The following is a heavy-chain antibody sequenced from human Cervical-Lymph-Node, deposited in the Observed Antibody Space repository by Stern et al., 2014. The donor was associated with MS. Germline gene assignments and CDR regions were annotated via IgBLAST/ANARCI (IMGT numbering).Heavy chain of an antibody. V-gene: IGHV1-69*01. D-gene: IGHD7-27*01. CDR3: ARDVGTPPRQFDY. CDR2: IIPIFGTA. CDR1: GGTFSSYA. Sequence: QVQLVQSGAEVKKPGSSVKVSCKASGGTFSSYAISWVRQAPGQGLEWMGGIIPIFGTANYAQKFQGRVTITADEPPSTPYRELSSLRSKDTAVYYWARDVGTPPRQFDYWGQGTLVTVSS. J-gene: IGHJ4*02.